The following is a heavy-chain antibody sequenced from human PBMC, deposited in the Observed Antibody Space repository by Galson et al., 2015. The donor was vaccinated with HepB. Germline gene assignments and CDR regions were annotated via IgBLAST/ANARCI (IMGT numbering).Heavy chain of an antibody. J-gene: IGHJ4*02. CDR3: ARDRIKYYYDSTDY. Sequence: SLRLSCAASGFTFSDYGIHWVRQAPGKGLEWVAVISYGGSDKYYADSVKGRFTISRDNSKNTLYLQMNSLRAEDTAVYYCARDRIKYYYDSTDYWGQGTLVTVSS. CDR1: GFTFSDYG. CDR2: ISYGGSDK. D-gene: IGHD3-22*01. V-gene: IGHV3-30*03.